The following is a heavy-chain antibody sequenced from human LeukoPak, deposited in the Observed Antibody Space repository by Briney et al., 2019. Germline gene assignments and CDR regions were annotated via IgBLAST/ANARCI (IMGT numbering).Heavy chain of an antibody. CDR3: ARLYSYDSLDY. CDR2: ISGSGGST. Sequence: GGSLRLSCAASGFTFSSYAMSWVRQAPGKGLEWVSAISGSGGSTYYADSMKGRFTISRDNAKNSLYLQMNSLRAEDTAVYYCARLYSYDSLDYWGQGTLVTVSS. J-gene: IGHJ4*02. V-gene: IGHV3-23*01. D-gene: IGHD3-16*02. CDR1: GFTFSSYA.